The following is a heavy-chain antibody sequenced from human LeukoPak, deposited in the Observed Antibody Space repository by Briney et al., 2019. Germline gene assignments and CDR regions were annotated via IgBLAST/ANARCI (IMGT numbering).Heavy chain of an antibody. CDR1: GFTFSPYS. J-gene: IGHJ4*02. CDR3: ARSNGHIDS. V-gene: IGHV3-48*01. Sequence: GGPLRLSCAASGFTFSPYSMNWVRQTPGKGLEWLSYITGTTNIIYYADSVKGRFTISRDNAKNSLYLQMNSLRAEDTAVYYCARSNGHIDSWGQETLVTVSS. D-gene: IGHD2-8*01. CDR2: ITGTTNII.